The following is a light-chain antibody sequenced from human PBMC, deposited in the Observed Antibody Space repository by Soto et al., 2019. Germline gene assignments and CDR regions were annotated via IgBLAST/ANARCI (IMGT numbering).Light chain of an antibody. CDR3: HQYGGSPQT. V-gene: IGKV3-20*01. CDR2: GAS. CDR1: QSVSNY. J-gene: IGKJ1*01. Sequence: EIVLTQSPGTLSLYPGERATLSCRASQSVSNYLAWYQRKPGQAPRLLIYGASSRATGIPDRFSGSGSGTDFTLTISRLEPEDFAVYYCHQYGGSPQTFGQGTKV.